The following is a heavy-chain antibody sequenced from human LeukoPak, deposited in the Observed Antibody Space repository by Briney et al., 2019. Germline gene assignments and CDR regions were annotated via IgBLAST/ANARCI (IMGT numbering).Heavy chain of an antibody. D-gene: IGHD3-10*01. CDR1: GNSISSGYY. J-gene: IGHJ4*02. CDR3: ARKGRGPYGSVNGYFDY. CDR2: IYHTGTT. Sequence: PSETLSLTCTVSGNSISSGYYWGWIRQPPGKGLEWIGIIYHTGTTYYNSSLKSRVTISVDTSRNQFSLKLNFVTAADTAVYYCARKGRGPYGSVNGYFDYWGQGTLVTVSS. V-gene: IGHV4-38-2*02.